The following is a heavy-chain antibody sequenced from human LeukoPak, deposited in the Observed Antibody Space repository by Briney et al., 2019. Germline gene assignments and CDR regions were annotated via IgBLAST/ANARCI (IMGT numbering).Heavy chain of an antibody. J-gene: IGHJ3*01. V-gene: IGHV1-46*01. D-gene: IGHD3-22*01. CDR3: ARVKPNYYDSSAYGTFDF. Sequence: ASVKVSCKASGYTFTSYYMHWVRQAPGQGLEWMGIINPSGGSTSYAQKFQGRVTMTRDTSTSTVYMELSSLRSEDTAVYYCARVKPNYYDSSAYGTFDFWGQGTMVTVSS. CDR1: GYTFTSYY. CDR2: INPSGGST.